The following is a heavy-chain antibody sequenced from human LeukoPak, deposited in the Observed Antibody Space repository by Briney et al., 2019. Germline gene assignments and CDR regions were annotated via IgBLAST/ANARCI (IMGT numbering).Heavy chain of an antibody. J-gene: IGHJ4*02. CDR3: ARVRRDYYYDSSGYYWDY. Sequence: ASVKVSCKAVGGSFRIYGVTWVRQAPGQGLEWMGIINPSGGSTSYAQKFQGRVTMTRDTSTSTVYMELSSLRSEDTAVYYCARVRRDYYYDSSGYYWDYWGQGTLVTVSS. D-gene: IGHD3-22*01. CDR2: INPSGGST. V-gene: IGHV1-46*01. CDR1: GGSFRIYG.